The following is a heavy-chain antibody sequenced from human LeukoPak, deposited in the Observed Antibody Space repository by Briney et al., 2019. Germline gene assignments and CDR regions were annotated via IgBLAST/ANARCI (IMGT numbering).Heavy chain of an antibody. D-gene: IGHD2-2*01. J-gene: IGHJ4*02. V-gene: IGHV4-4*02. CDR3: ARDGSRGPFDY. CDR2: IYHSGST. CDR1: GGSISTSNW. Sequence: SETLSLTCAVSGGSISTSNWWRWVRPPPGKGLEWIGEIYHSGSTNYNPSLKSRVTISVDKSKNQFSLKLISVTAADTAVYYCARDGSRGPFDYWGQGTLVTVSS.